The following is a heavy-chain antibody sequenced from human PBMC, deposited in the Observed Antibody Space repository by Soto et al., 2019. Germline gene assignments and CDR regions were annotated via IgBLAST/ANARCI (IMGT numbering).Heavy chain of an antibody. D-gene: IGHD3-10*01. V-gene: IGHV3-23*01. J-gene: IGHJ4*02. CDR3: ATEMGASRGPFDN. Sequence: PGGSLSLSCVVSVFPFGANAMSWVRQAPGKGLEWVSGLSNTGRRTYYADSVKGRFTISRDNSENTVYLQMNSLRVEDTAVYYCATEMGASRGPFDNWGQG. CDR2: LSNTGRRT. CDR1: VFPFGANA.